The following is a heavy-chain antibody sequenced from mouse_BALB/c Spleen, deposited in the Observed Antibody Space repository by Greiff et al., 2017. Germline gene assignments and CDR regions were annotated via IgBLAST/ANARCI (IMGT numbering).Heavy chain of an antibody. CDR3: ARGTTVVGRGFAY. D-gene: IGHD1-1*01. Sequence: VQLKESGPGLVAPSQSLSITCTVSGFSLTSYGVHWVRQPPGKGLEWLGVIWAGGSTNYNSALMSRLSISKDNSKSQVFLKMNSLQTDDTAMYYCARGTTVVGRGFAYWGQGTLVTVSA. J-gene: IGHJ3*01. CDR1: GFSLTSYG. CDR2: IWAGGST. V-gene: IGHV2-9*02.